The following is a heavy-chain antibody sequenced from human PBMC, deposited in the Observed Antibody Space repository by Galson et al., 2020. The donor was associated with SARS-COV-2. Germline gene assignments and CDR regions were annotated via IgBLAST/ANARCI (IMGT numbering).Heavy chain of an antibody. CDR1: GFPFSSSA. D-gene: IGHD6-13*01. J-gene: IGHJ4*02. CDR3: ASETDDYTSSWYDY. CDR2: LSYDGPKR. Sequence: AGSLTLSCRASGFPFSSSAMHWVRPPPGKRMEWVAILSYDGPKRYNLDSVKGRFTISRDNSKNPLYLQMDGLTTEDTAVYYCASETDDYTSSWYDYWGQGTLVTVSS. V-gene: IGHV3-30*04.